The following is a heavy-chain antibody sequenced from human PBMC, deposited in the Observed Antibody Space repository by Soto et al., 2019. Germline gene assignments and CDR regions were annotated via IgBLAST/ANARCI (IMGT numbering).Heavy chain of an antibody. J-gene: IGHJ5*02. CDR1: GFTFSSYI. CDR3: ARDGQLPYNWFDP. D-gene: IGHD1-7*01. CDR2: ISSSSSYI. Sequence: PGGSLRLFCAASGFTFSSYIMNWVRQAPGKGLEWVSSISSSSSYIYYADSVKGRFTISRDNAKNSLYLQMNSLRAEDTAVYYCARDGQLPYNWFDPWGQGTLVTVSS. V-gene: IGHV3-21*01.